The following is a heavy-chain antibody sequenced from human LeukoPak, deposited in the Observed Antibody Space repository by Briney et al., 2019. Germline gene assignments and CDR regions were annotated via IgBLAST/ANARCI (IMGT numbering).Heavy chain of an antibody. J-gene: IGHJ6*03. CDR1: GFTFSSYA. CDR3: AKGLTIYYYYMDV. CDR2: ISGSGGST. D-gene: IGHD3/OR15-3a*01. V-gene: IGHV3-23*01. Sequence: AGGSLRLSCAASGFTFSSYAMSWVRQAPGKGLERVSAISGSGGSTYYADSVKGRFTISRDNSKNTLYLQMNSLRAEDTAVYYCAKGLTIYYYYMDVWGKGTTVTVSS.